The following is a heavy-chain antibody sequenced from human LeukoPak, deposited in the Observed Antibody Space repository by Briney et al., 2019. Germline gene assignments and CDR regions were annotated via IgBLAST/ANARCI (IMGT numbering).Heavy chain of an antibody. CDR3: ARGVVVVAATPDY. CDR1: GFTFSSYA. CDR2: ISGSGGST. V-gene: IGHV3-23*01. Sequence: GGSLRLSCAASGFTFSSYAMSWVRQAPGKGLEWVSAISGSGGSTYYADSVKGRFTISRDNAKNSLYLQMNSLRAEDTAVYYCARGVVVVAATPDYWGQGTLVTVSS. D-gene: IGHD2-15*01. J-gene: IGHJ4*02.